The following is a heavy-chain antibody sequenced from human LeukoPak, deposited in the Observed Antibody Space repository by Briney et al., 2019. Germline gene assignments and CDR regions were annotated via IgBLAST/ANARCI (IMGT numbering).Heavy chain of an antibody. CDR1: GGSISSYY. V-gene: IGHV4-59*12. D-gene: IGHD3-16*01. CDR2: IYYSGST. CDR3: ARVKDPGGYYYYYYMDV. J-gene: IGHJ6*03. Sequence: SETLSLTCTVSGGSISSYYWSWIRQPPGKGLEWIGYIYYSGSTNYNPSLKSRVTISVDTSKNQFSLKLSSVTAADTAVYYCARVKDPGGYYYYYYMDVWGKGTTVTVSS.